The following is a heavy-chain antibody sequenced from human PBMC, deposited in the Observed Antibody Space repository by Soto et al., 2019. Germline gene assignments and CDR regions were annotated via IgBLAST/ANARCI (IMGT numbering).Heavy chain of an antibody. CDR1: GDSINNYY. V-gene: IGHV4-59*08. J-gene: IGHJ5*02. D-gene: IGHD3-3*01. Sequence: QVQLQESGPGLVKPSETLSLTCTVSGDSINNYYWNWVRQRPGKGLEWIGYVPYTGSSNYNPSLRILLTMSMHTSKNQFSLTLTSVTAADTARYYCARLRFLSVICHEGNWLVPWGLGILVTVSS. CDR2: VPYTGSS. CDR3: ARLRFLSVICHEGNWLVP.